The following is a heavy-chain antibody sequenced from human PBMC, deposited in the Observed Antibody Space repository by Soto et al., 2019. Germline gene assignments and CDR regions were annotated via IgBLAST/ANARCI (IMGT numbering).Heavy chain of an antibody. J-gene: IGHJ6*02. CDR2: IIPIFGTA. CDR3: ARGRYCSSTSCPLPYYYYGMDV. Sequence: SVKVSCKASGGTFSSYAISWVRQAPGQGLEWMGGIIPIFGTANYAQKYQGRVTITADESTSTAYMELSSLRSEDTAVYYCARGRYCSSTSCPLPYYYYGMDVWGQGTTVTVSS. CDR1: GGTFSSYA. D-gene: IGHD2-2*01. V-gene: IGHV1-69*13.